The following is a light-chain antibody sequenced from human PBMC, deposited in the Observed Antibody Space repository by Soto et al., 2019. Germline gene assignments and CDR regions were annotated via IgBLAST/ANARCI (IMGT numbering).Light chain of an antibody. J-gene: IGKJ1*01. CDR1: QSISSW. Sequence: IQVTQSPSTLSASVGDRVTITCRASQSISSWLAWYQQKPGKAPKLLIYDASSLESGVPSRFSGSGSGTEFTLTISSLQPDDFATYYCQQYNSYRTFGQGTKV. V-gene: IGKV1-5*01. CDR3: QQYNSYRT. CDR2: DAS.